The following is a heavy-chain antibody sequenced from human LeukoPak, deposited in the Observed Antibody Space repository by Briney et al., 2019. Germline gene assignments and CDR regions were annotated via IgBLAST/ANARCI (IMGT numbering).Heavy chain of an antibody. CDR2: ISSSGSTI. D-gene: IGHD2-21*02. V-gene: IGHV3-48*03. CDR1: GFTFSSYE. CDR3: ARDHPRYNDCWDY. Sequence: PGGSLRLSCATSGFTFSSYEMNWVRQAPGKGLEWVSYISSSGSTIYYADSVKGRFTISRDNAKNSLYLQMNNLRAQDTAVYYCARDHPRYNDCWDYWGQGTLVTVSS. J-gene: IGHJ4*02.